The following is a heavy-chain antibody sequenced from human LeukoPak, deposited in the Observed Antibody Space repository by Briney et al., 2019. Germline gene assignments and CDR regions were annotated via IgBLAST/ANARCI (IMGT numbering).Heavy chain of an antibody. V-gene: IGHV3-74*01. D-gene: IGHD2-8*02. CDR1: GFTMSNYW. CDR2: INPGDGSTT. Sequence: PGGSLRLSCAGSGFTMSNYWMNWVRQAPGEGLVWVSHINPGDGSTTGYADSVKGRFTVSRDNAKNTLYLQMTSLKDGDTAVYYCVRDGMGTAPYDLWGQGTLVTVSP. J-gene: IGHJ4*01. CDR3: VRDGMGTAPYDL.